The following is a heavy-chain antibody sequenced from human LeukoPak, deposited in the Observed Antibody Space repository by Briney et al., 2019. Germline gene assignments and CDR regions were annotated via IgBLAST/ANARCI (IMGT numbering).Heavy chain of an antibody. V-gene: IGHV4-39*01. CDR1: GGSITSSNYY. Sequence: SETLSLTCTVSGGSITSSNYYWGWIRQPPGKGLGWIGSIYYSGNTCYNLSLKSRVTVSVGTSKNQFSLKLSSVTAADTAVYYCARHYCSGGSCPDAFDIWGQGTMVTVSS. CDR2: IYYSGNT. J-gene: IGHJ3*02. D-gene: IGHD2-15*01. CDR3: ARHYCSGGSCPDAFDI.